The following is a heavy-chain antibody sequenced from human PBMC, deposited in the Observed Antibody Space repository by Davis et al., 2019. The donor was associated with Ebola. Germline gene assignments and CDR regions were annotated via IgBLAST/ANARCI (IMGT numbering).Heavy chain of an antibody. CDR1: GFTFSSYS. CDR3: ARDGVVVVPAAIVDYYYYYGMDV. J-gene: IGHJ6*02. CDR2: IKQDGSEK. V-gene: IGHV3-7*03. D-gene: IGHD2-2*02. Sequence: GGSLRLSCAASGFTFSSYSMNWVRQAPGKGLEWVANIKQDGSEKYYVDSVKGRFTISRDNAKNSLYLQMNSLRAEDTAVYYCARDGVVVVPAAIVDYYYYYGMDVWGQGTTVTVSS.